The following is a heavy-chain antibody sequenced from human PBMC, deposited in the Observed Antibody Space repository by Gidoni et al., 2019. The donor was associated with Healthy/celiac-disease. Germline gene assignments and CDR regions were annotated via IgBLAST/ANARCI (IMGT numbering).Heavy chain of an antibody. CDR3: ARVGDSSGYYRYYFDY. CDR2: IYYSGST. CDR1: GCSICSRTYY. D-gene: IGHD3-22*01. J-gene: IGHJ4*02. Sequence: QLQLQVSGPGLVKPSETLSLTCTVSGCSICSRTYYWGWIRQPPGKGLEWIGSIYYSGSTYYNPSLKRRVTITVDTSKNQFSLKLSSVTAADTAVYYCARVGDSSGYYRYYFDYWGQGTLVTVSS. V-gene: IGHV4-39*07.